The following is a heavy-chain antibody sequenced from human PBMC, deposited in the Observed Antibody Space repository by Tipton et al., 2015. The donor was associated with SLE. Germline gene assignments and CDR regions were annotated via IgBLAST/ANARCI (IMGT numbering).Heavy chain of an antibody. D-gene: IGHD4-11*01. CDR2: VYYSGST. J-gene: IGHJ4*02. V-gene: IGHV4-59*12. CDR3: ARDVSNSPFDY. Sequence: TLSLTCTVSGGSLHSEYWSWIRQPPEKGLEWIGYVYYSGSTNYNPSLKSRVAISVHTSKNQFSLKLSSVTAADTAVYYCARDVSNSPFDYWGQGTLVTVSS. CDR1: GGSLHSEY.